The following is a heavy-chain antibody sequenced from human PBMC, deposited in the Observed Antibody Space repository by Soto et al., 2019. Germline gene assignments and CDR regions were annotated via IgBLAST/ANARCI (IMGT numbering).Heavy chain of an antibody. CDR3: TVWGSGNDFGAA. CDR1: GFTFSDHY. D-gene: IGHD3-10*01. Sequence: EVQLVESGGGLVQPGGSLRLSCAASGFTFSDHYMDWVRQAPGMGLEWVGRSKNKADSYTTEYAASVKGRFSISRDGSTNSFFLQMNSLKTEDTAVHYCTVWGSGNDFGAAWGQGILVTVSS. J-gene: IGHJ4*02. V-gene: IGHV3-72*01. CDR2: SKNKADSYTT.